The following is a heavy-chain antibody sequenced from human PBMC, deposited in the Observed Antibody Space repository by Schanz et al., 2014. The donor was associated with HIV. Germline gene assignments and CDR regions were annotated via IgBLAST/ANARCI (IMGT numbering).Heavy chain of an antibody. Sequence: QVQLVQSGAEVKKPGASVKVSCKASGYTFTGYYMHWVRQAPGQGLEWMGWVNPKSGNTGYAQKFQGRVTMTRDTSISTAFMELSSLRSDDTAVYYCARDTNFVLDVWGQGTTVTVSS. CDR1: GYTFTGYY. D-gene: IGHD2-8*01. J-gene: IGHJ6*02. CDR3: ARDTNFVLDV. CDR2: VNPKSGNT. V-gene: IGHV1-2*02.